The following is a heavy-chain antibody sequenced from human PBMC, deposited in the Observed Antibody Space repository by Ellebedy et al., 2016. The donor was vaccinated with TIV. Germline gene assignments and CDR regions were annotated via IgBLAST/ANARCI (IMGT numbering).Heavy chain of an antibody. CDR3: AREVNDFGDHSLDT. Sequence: AASVKVSCKASGYTFTTYAINWVRQAPGQGLEWMGWINTNTGSPGYAQGFKGRFVLSLDTSVSTAFLQISTLQSGDTAAYYCAREVNDFGDHSLDTWGQGTLVAVSS. CDR2: INTNTGSP. D-gene: IGHD4-17*01. J-gene: IGHJ5*02. CDR1: GYTFTTYA. V-gene: IGHV7-4-1*02.